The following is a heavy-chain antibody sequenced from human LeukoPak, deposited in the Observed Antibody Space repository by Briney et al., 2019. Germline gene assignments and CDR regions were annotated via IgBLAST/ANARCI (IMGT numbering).Heavy chain of an antibody. CDR3: ARSQTTVVTPVYYYYYMDV. CDR2: IIPTFGTA. Sequence: GASVKVSCKASGGTFSSYAISWVRQAPGQGLEWMGGIIPTFGTANYAQKFQGRVTITADKSTSTAYMELSSLRSEDTAVYYCARSQTTVVTPVYYYYYMDVWGKGTTVTVSS. V-gene: IGHV1-69*06. J-gene: IGHJ6*03. D-gene: IGHD4-23*01. CDR1: GGTFSSYA.